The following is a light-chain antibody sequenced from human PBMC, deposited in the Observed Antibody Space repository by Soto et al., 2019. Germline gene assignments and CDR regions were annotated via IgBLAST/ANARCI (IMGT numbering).Light chain of an antibody. CDR2: DAS. V-gene: IGKV3-11*01. CDR1: QSVSSY. CDR3: QLGSNGSLT. Sequence: EIVLTQSLATLSLSPGERATLSCRASQSVSSYLAWYQQKPGQAPRLLIYDASNRATGIPARFSGSGSGTDFTLTIRSLEPEVFAVYYCQLGSNGSLTFGGGTKVDIK. J-gene: IGKJ4*01.